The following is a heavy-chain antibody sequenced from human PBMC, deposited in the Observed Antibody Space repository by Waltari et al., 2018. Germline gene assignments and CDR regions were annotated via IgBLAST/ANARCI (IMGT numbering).Heavy chain of an antibody. Sequence: EVQMVGSGGGSMKPGDSLRLSCVATGFRFPPAWLTWVRQAQGKGLEWVGRITSKSDGATTDYAAPVKGRFSISREDSQNMVFLQMNSLRTEDTAVYFCTTLDAPWGGWGHGTLVTVSS. CDR2: ITSKSDGATT. J-gene: IGHJ4*01. CDR1: GFRFPPAW. V-gene: IGHV3-15*01. CDR3: TTLDAPWGG. D-gene: IGHD7-27*01.